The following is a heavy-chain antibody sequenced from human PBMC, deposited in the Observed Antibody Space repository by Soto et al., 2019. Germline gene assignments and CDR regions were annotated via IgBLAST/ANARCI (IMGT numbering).Heavy chain of an antibody. J-gene: IGHJ4*02. CDR2: IIPIFGTA. CDR1: GGTFSSYA. V-gene: IGHV1-69*13. CDR3: ASCHSTYYYDSSGYYPV. Sequence: SVKGSWKASGGTFSSYAISWVRQAPGQGLEWMGGIIPIFGTANYAQKFQGRVTITADESTSTAYMELSSLRSEDTAVYYCASCHSTYYYDSSGYYPVWGQGTLVTVSS. D-gene: IGHD3-22*01.